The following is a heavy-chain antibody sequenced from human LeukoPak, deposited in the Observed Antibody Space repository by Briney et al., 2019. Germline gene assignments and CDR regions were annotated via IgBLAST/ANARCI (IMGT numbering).Heavy chain of an antibody. D-gene: IGHD3-9*01. CDR2: IRPRGFST. CDR1: GFTLSNYA. J-gene: IGHJ2*01. Sequence: GGSLRLSCAGSGFTLSNYAMSWVRQAPGRGLEWASAIRPRGFSTYYADSVKGRFTISRDNSENTLYLQMNSLRAEDTAVYYCAKDLTISSLGYFDLWGRGTLVTVSS. V-gene: IGHV3-23*01. CDR3: AKDLTISSLGYFDL.